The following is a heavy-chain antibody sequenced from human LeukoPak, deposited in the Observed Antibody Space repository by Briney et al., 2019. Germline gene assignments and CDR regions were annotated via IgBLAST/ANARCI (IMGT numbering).Heavy chain of an antibody. J-gene: IGHJ4*02. Sequence: GGSLRLSCAASGFTVSSNYMSWVRQAPGNGLEWVSVIYSGVSTYYADSVKGRFTISRDNSKNTLYLQMNSLRAEDTAVYYCARVHYYDSSGLYDWGQGTLVTVSS. D-gene: IGHD3-22*01. CDR1: GFTVSSNY. CDR3: ARVHYYDSSGLYD. CDR2: IYSGVST. V-gene: IGHV3-66*02.